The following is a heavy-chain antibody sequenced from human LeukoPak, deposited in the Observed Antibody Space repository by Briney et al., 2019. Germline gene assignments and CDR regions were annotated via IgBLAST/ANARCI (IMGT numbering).Heavy chain of an antibody. CDR2: ISSSSNYI. V-gene: IGHV3-21*01. J-gene: IGHJ5*02. CDR1: GFTFSSYS. D-gene: IGHD6-19*01. Sequence: PGGSLRLSCAASGFTFSSYSMNWVRQAPGKGLEWVSSISSSSNYIYYADSVKGRFTISRDNAKNSLYLQMNSLRAEDTAVYYCARDPSSGWYLKGWSDPWGQGTLVTVSS. CDR3: ARDPSSGWYLKGWSDP.